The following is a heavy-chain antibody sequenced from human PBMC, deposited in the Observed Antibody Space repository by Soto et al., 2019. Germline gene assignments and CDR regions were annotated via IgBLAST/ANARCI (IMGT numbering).Heavy chain of an antibody. Sequence: SETLSLTCTVSGGSINSGGYYWSWFRQHPGRGLEYIGYIYSSGNTYYNPSLKSRVTISVDTSKNQFSLKLSSVTAADTAVYYCASYYYHSSDYYPPYWGQGTLVT. J-gene: IGHJ4*02. D-gene: IGHD3-22*01. CDR1: GGSINSGGYY. V-gene: IGHV4-31*03. CDR3: ASYYYHSSDYYPPY. CDR2: IYSSGNT.